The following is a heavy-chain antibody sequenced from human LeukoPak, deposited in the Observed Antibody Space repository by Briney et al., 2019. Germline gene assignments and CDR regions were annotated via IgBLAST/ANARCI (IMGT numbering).Heavy chain of an antibody. D-gene: IGHD2-15*01. Sequence: PSETLSHTCADYGGSFSGYYWSWIHQPPGNGLEWIGEINHSGSTNYNPSLKSRITISVDTSKNQFSLKLSSVTAADTAVYYCARNSCPSGSCYDNRGYFDYWGQGTLVTVSS. CDR3: ARNSCPSGSCYDNRGYFDY. V-gene: IGHV4-34*01. CDR1: GGSFSGYY. J-gene: IGHJ4*02. CDR2: INHSGST.